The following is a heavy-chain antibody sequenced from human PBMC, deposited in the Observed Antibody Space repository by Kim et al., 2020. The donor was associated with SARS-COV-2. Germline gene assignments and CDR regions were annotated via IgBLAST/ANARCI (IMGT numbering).Heavy chain of an antibody. V-gene: IGHV3-74*01. D-gene: IGHD1-7*01. CDR1: GFTFSSYW. J-gene: IGHJ4*02. CDR3: ASATDTRRSATTQK. Sequence: GGSLRLSCAASGFTFSSYWMHWVRQAPGKGLVWVSRIKTDGSIANYADSVKGRFTISRDNAKNTLYLQMNSLRAEDTAVYYCASATDTRRSATTQKWGQGTLVTVSS. CDR2: IKTDGSIA.